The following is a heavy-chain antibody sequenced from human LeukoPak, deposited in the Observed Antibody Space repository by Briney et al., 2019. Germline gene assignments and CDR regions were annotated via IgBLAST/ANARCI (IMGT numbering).Heavy chain of an antibody. CDR3: ARQRGLPAAIYY. V-gene: IGHV4-39*01. CDR2: IYYSGST. Sequence: KASETLSLTCTVSGGSISSSSYYWGWIRQPPGKGLEWIGSIYYSGSTYYNPSLKSRVTISVDTSKNQFSLKLSSVTAADTAVYYCARQRGLPAAIYYWGQGTLVTVSS. CDR1: GGSISSSSYY. J-gene: IGHJ4*02. D-gene: IGHD2-2*01.